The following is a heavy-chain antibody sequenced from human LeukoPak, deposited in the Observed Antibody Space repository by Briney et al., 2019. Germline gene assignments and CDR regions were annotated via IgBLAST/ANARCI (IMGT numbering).Heavy chain of an antibody. J-gene: IGHJ4*02. D-gene: IGHD3-22*01. CDR2: IKHVGSEK. CDR1: GFTFSTYW. CDR3: ARSGPYYDSSGYYFDY. Sequence: PGRSLRLSCAASGFTFSTYWMSWVRQAPGKGLEWVANIKHVGSEKYYVDSVKGRFTISRDNARNSLYLQMNSLRAEDTAVYYCARSGPYYDSSGYYFDYWGQGALVTVSS. V-gene: IGHV3-7*01.